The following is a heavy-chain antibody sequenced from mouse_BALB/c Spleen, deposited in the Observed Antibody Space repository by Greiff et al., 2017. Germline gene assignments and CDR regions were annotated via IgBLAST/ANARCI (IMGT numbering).Heavy chain of an antibody. CDR2: ISSGGST. D-gene: IGHD2-14*01. Sequence: DVKLVESGGGLVKPGGSLKLSCAASGFTFSSYAMSWVRQTPEKRLEWVASISSGGSTYYPDSVKGRFTISRDNARNILYLQMSSLRSEDTAMYYCARREVRGYFDVWGAGTTVTVSS. J-gene: IGHJ1*01. V-gene: IGHV5-6-5*01. CDR3: ARREVRGYFDV. CDR1: GFTFSSYA.